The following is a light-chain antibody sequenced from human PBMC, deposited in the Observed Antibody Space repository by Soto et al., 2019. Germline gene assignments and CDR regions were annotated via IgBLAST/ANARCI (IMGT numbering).Light chain of an antibody. CDR2: KDS. Sequence: SYELTQPPSVSVSPGQTARITCSGDALPKQYAYWYQQKLGQAPVLVIYKDSERPSGIPERFSGSSSGTTVTLTISGVQAEDEADYYCQSADSSGTSRVFGGGTKLTVL. CDR1: ALPKQY. J-gene: IGLJ2*01. CDR3: QSADSSGTSRV. V-gene: IGLV3-25*02.